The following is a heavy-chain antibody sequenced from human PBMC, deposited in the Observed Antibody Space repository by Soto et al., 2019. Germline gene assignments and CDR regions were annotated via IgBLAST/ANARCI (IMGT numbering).Heavy chain of an antibody. CDR2: ISSSSSYI. V-gene: IGHV3-21*01. J-gene: IGHJ6*02. Sequence: GGSLRLSCAASGFTFSSYSMNWVRQAPGKGLEWVSSISSSSSYIYYADSVKGRFTISRDNAKNSLYLQMNSLRAEDTAVYYCAREGYYYDSSGYPKNYYYYGMDVWGQGTTVTVSS. D-gene: IGHD3-22*01. CDR1: GFTFSSYS. CDR3: AREGYYYDSSGYPKNYYYYGMDV.